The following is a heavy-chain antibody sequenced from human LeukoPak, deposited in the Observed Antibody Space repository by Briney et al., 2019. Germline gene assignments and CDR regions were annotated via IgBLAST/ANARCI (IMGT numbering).Heavy chain of an antibody. J-gene: IGHJ4*02. CDR2: ISAYNGNT. V-gene: IGHV1-18*01. CDR1: GYTFTRYG. Sequence: ASVKVSCKASGYTFTRYGISGVRQAPGQGLEWMGWISAYNGNTNYAQKLQGRVTMTTDTSTSTDYMELRSLSFGDRAVYYCARVIITIFGVVKEPVDYWGQGTLVTLSS. CDR3: ARVIITIFGVVKEPVDY. D-gene: IGHD3-3*01.